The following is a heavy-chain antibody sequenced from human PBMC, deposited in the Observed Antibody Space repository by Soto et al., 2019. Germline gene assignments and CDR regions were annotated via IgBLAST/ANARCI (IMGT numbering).Heavy chain of an antibody. D-gene: IGHD5-18*01. J-gene: IGHJ6*02. CDR1: GGTFSSYA. V-gene: IGHV1-69*01. CDR3: ARAFLGTDRGYSYGPYYYGMDV. CDR2: IIPIFGTA. Sequence: QVQLVQSGAEVKKPGSSVKVSCKASGGTFSSYAISWVRQAPGQGLEWMGGIIPIFGTANYAQKFQGRVTITADESRSTAYMELSSLRSEDAAVYYCARAFLGTDRGYSYGPYYYGMDVWGQGTTVTVSS.